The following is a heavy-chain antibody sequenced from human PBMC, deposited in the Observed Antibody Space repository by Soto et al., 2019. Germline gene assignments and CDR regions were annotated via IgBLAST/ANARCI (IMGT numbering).Heavy chain of an antibody. CDR1: GFTFSTYS. Sequence: EVQLLESGGGLVQPGGSLRLSCAASGFTFSTYSMTWVRQAPGKGLEWVSTIRDSGHTTHYADSVRGRFAISRDNSKNTLFLQMNSLRAEDTAVYYCARVKAQILSSGWYGGDHIWGQGTMVTVSS. D-gene: IGHD6-19*01. V-gene: IGHV3-23*01. CDR3: ARVKAQILSSGWYGGDHI. CDR2: IRDSGHTT. J-gene: IGHJ3*02.